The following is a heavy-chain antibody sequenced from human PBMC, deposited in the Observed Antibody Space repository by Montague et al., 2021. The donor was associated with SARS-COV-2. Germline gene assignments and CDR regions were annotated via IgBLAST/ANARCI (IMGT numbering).Heavy chain of an antibody. D-gene: IGHD3-16*02. J-gene: IGHJ4*02. CDR1: GGSIRSYY. V-gene: IGHV4-59*03. CDR3: ARYRSYFEH. Sequence: SETLSLTCTVSGGSIRSYYWSWIRQTPGKGLEWIGDIYYDGSTNYNPSLKSRVTMSVDSSKNQFSLRLSSVTAADTAVYYCARYRSYFEHWGQGTLVTVSS. CDR2: IYYDGST.